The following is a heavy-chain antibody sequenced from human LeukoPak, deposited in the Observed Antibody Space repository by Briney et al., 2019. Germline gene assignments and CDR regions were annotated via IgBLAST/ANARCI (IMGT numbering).Heavy chain of an antibody. J-gene: IGHJ6*04. CDR2: ISSSSSTI. CDR1: GFTFSRYS. D-gene: IGHD3-10*02. Sequence: LPGGSLRLSCAASGFTFSRYSMNWVRQAPGKGLEWVSYISSSSSTIYYADSVKGRFTISRDNAKNSLYLQMNSLRAEDTAVYYCAELGITMIGGVWGKGTTVTISS. CDR3: AELGITMIGGV. V-gene: IGHV3-48*04.